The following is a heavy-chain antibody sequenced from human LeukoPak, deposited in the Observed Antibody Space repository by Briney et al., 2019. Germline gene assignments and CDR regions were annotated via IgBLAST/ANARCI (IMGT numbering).Heavy chain of an antibody. V-gene: IGHV3-15*01. CDR3: TSSPGELGRYYFDY. Sequence: GGSLRLSCAASGFTFSNAWMSWVRQAPGKGLEWVGRIKSKTDGGTTDYAAPVKGRFTISRDDSKNTLYLQMNSLKTEDTAVYYCTSSPGELGRYYFDYWGQGTLVTVSS. CDR1: GFTFSNAW. D-gene: IGHD1-26*01. CDR2: IKSKTDGGTT. J-gene: IGHJ4*02.